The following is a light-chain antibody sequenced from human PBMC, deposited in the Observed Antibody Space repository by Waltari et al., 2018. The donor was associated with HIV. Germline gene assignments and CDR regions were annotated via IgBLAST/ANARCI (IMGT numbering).Light chain of an antibody. CDR1: QSVRDNC. J-gene: IGKJ1*01. CDR2: GVS. Sequence: DIVLTQSPGTLSLSPGDTAALSCRARQSVRDNCLAGYLPRPGRCPRLLISGVSNRATGIPDRFSGSGAGTDFTLTISRLEPEDFAVYYCQQYGSSLWTFGRGTKVE. V-gene: IGKV3-20*01. CDR3: QQYGSSLWT.